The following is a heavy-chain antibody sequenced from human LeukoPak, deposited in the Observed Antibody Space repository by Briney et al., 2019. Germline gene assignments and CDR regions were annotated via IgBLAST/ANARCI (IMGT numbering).Heavy chain of an antibody. V-gene: IGHV4-39*01. Sequence: SETLSLTCTVSGGSISSSSYYWAWIRQSPGKGLQWIASISYSVTTYYNPSLKSRVTISVDTSKNQFSLSLTSVTAADTAVYYCVRHRTGTTADYWGQGTLVTVSS. J-gene: IGHJ4*02. CDR2: ISYSVTT. CDR3: VRHRTGTTADY. D-gene: IGHD1-7*01. CDR1: GGSISSSSYY.